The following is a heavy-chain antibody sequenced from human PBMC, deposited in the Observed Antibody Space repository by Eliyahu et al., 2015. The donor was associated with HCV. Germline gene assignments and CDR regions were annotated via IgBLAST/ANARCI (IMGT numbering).Heavy chain of an antibody. V-gene: IGHV3-9*01. CDR3: AKDYRSSWYQYFDY. CDR1: XFXFDXYA. J-gene: IGHJ4*02. D-gene: IGHD6-13*01. Sequence: EVQLVESGXGLVXSGRSLRXSCAXSXFXFDXYAMHWVRQAPGKGLEWVSGXSYNSGKIAYADSVKGRFTISRDNAKKSLYLQMNSLRTEDTAFYYCAKDYRSSWYQYFDYWGQGTLVTVSS. CDR2: XSYNSGKI.